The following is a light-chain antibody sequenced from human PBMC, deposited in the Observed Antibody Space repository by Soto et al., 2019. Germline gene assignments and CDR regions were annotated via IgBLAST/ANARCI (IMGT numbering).Light chain of an antibody. V-gene: IGLV2-14*01. J-gene: IGLJ1*01. CDR1: SSDVGGYNY. Sequence: QSALTQPASVSGSPGQAVTISCTGTSSDVGGYNYVSWYQQPPGKAPKLMIYEVSNRPSGISDRFSGSKSGNTASLTISGLQAEDEADYYCSSYTCSRTHVFGTGTNVTVL. CDR2: EVS. CDR3: SSYTCSRTHV.